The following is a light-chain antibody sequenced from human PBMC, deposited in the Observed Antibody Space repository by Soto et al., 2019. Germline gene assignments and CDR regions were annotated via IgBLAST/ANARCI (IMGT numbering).Light chain of an antibody. CDR1: QSVLYSLNNKNY. CDR3: KQFYSNPLT. V-gene: IGKV4-1*01. CDR2: WAS. Sequence: DIVMTQSPDSLAVSLGERATINCKSSQSVLYSLNNKNYLAWYQQKAGQPPKLLMYWASDRESGVPDRFSGSGSGTDFTLTISSLQAEDVAVYYCKQFYSNPLTFGGGTKVEIK. J-gene: IGKJ4*01.